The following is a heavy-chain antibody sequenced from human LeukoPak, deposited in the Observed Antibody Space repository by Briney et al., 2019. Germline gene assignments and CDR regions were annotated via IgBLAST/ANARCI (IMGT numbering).Heavy chain of an antibody. J-gene: IGHJ5*02. CDR2: FDPEGGET. CDR3: GIGRKFDWLLCHH. Sequence: ASVKVSRKISGYTLTDVSMHWVRQAPGKGLEWMGGFDPEGGETVYAQKFQGRVTMTEDPSADTAYMELRSPSSEDTAVYYCGIGRKFDWLLCHHWGQGTLVTVSS. D-gene: IGHD3-9*01. V-gene: IGHV1-24*01. CDR1: GYTLTDVS.